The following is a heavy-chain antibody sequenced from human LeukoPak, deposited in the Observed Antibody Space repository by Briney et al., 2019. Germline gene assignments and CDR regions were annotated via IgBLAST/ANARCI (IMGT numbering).Heavy chain of an antibody. D-gene: IGHD4-17*01. V-gene: IGHV4-34*01. CDR1: GGSFSGYY. J-gene: IGHJ6*03. CDR2: INHSGST. Sequence: SETLSLTCGVFGGSFSGYYWSWIRQPPGKGLEWIGEINHSGSTNYNPSLKSRVTISVDTSKNQFSLKLSSVTAADTAVYYCARRGYGDYDLWYYYYYMDVWGKGTTVTISS. CDR3: ARRGYGDYDLWYYYYYMDV.